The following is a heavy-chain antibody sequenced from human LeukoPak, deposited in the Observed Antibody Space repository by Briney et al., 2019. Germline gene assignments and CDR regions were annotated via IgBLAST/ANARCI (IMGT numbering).Heavy chain of an antibody. D-gene: IGHD2-2*01. Sequence: PGGSLRLSCAASGFTFSSYAMNWVRQAPGKGLEWVSVICVSGSSTSYADSVKGRFTISRDNSKNTLYLQMNSLRAEDTALYYCAKDGEYCTSTSFYPDYFDYWGQGTLVTVSS. CDR2: ICVSGSST. CDR1: GFTFSSYA. J-gene: IGHJ4*02. CDR3: AKDGEYCTSTSFYPDYFDY. V-gene: IGHV3-23*01.